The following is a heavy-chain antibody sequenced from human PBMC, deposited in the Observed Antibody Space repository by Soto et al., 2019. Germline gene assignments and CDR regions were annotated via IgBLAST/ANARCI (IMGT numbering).Heavy chain of an antibody. CDR1: GGTFCSYA. J-gene: IGHJ6*02. D-gene: IGHD2-2*01. V-gene: IGHV1-69*01. CDR2: IIPIPGTA. CDR3: ARSQGSSTSLEIYYYYYYGMDV. Sequence: QVQLVQSGAEVKKPGSSVKVSCKASGGTFCSYAISWVRQAPGQGLEWMGGIIPIPGTANYGQKFQGRVTIAADESTSTAYMKLSSLRSEDTAVYYCARSQGSSTSLEIYYYYYYGMDVWGQGTTVTVSS.